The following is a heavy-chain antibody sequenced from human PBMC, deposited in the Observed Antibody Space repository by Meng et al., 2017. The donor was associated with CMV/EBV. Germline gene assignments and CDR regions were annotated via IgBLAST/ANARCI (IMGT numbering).Heavy chain of an antibody. CDR1: GGSFRGYY. CDR3: ARIRGTVPRLEYYYYYYGMDV. CDR2: INHSGST. D-gene: IGHD3-3*01. V-gene: IGHV4-34*01. Sequence: GSLRLSCAVHGGSFRGYYWSWIRQPPGKGLEWIGAINHSGSTNYNPSRKSRDTIAVDTSKNQFSLKLSSVTAADTAVYYCARIRGTVPRLEYYYYYYGMDVWGQGTTVTVSS. J-gene: IGHJ6*02.